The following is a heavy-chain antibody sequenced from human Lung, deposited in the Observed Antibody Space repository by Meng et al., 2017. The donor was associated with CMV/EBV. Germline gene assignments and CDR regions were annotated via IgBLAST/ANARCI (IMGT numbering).Heavy chain of an antibody. J-gene: IGHJ2*01. CDR3: ARDDTDA. CDR2: ISSDGDDK. CDR1: GFTFSRSA. V-gene: IGHV3-30-3*01. Sequence: GXLRLSCAASGFTFSRSAIHWIRQAPGKGLEWVAVISSDGDDKYYADSVKGRFTISRDNSKNRLYLQMNSLRVEDTAIYYCARDDTDAWGRGTLVTGSA.